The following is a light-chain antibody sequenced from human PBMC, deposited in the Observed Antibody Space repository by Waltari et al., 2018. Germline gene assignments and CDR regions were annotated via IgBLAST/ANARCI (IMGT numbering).Light chain of an antibody. J-gene: IGLJ1*01. Sequence: QSALTQPASVSGSPGQSITISCTGTSSDIGLYNYFSWYQQHPGKALKLIIYDVNNRPSGISDRFSGSKSANTASLTISGLQVEDEADYFCSSYTSTTTPFVFGSGTKVTVL. V-gene: IGLV2-14*03. CDR2: DVN. CDR3: SSYTSTTTPFV. CDR1: SSDIGLYNY.